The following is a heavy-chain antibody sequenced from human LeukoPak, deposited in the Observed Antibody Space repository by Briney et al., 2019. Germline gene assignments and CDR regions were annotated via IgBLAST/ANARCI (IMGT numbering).Heavy chain of an antibody. CDR2: IIPIFGTA. D-gene: IGHD2-15*01. CDR1: GGTFSSYA. V-gene: IGHV1-69*13. CDR3: ASFKPGSAFDI. Sequence: GASVKVSCKASGGTFSSYAISWVRQAPGQGLEWMGGIIPIFGTANYAQKFQGGVTITADESTSTAYMELSSLRSEDTAVYYCASFKPGSAFDIWGQGTMVTVSS. J-gene: IGHJ3*02.